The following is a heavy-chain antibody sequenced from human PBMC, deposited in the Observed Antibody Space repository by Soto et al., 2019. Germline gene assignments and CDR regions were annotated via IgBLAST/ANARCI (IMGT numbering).Heavy chain of an antibody. CDR3: AKGEAFDP. J-gene: IGHJ5*02. CDR1: GFTFSTYS. D-gene: IGHD3-16*01. V-gene: IGHV3-30*18. CDR2: ISYDGSTT. Sequence: GGSLRLSCAASGFTFSTYSMHWVRQAPGKGLEWVAVISYDGSTTYYTDSVKGRFTISRDNSKNTLYLQMNSLRPEDTAVYYCAKGEAFDPWGQGTLVSSSS.